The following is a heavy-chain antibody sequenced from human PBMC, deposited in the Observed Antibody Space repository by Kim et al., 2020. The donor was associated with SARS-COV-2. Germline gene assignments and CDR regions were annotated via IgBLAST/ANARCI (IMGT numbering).Heavy chain of an antibody. CDR2: INHSGST. J-gene: IGHJ6*03. Sequence: SETLSLTCAVYGGSFSGYYWSWIRQPPGKGLEWIGEINHSGSTNYNPSLKSRVTISVDTSKNQFSLKLSSVTAADTAVYYCSRSTPEAGYSYGYDYYYY. D-gene: IGHD5-18*01. CDR3: SRSTPEAGYSYGYDYYYY. V-gene: IGHV4-34*01. CDR1: GGSFSGYY.